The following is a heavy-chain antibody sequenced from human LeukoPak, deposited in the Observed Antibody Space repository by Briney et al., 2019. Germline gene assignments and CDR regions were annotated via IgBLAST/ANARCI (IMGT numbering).Heavy chain of an antibody. V-gene: IGHV4-34*01. D-gene: IGHD1-14*01. Sequence: PSGTLSLTCAVYGGSFSGYYWSWIRQPPGKGLEWIGEINHGGSTNYNPSLKSRVTISVDTSKNQFSLKLSSVTAADTAVYYCARVTRFYRTFDYWGQGTLVTVSS. CDR3: ARVTRFYRTFDY. CDR2: INHGGST. J-gene: IGHJ4*02. CDR1: GGSFSGYY.